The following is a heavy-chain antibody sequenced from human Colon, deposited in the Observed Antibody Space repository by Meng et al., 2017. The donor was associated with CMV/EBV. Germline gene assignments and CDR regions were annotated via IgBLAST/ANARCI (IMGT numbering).Heavy chain of an antibody. CDR1: DDSISSYY. Sequence: QVQLQESGPGLVKPSVTLSLTCTVSDDSISSYYWTWIRQPPGKGLEWIGYIHDSEGTKYKPSLKSRVTISLDMSKSQFSLKLSSVTAADTAVYYCARGGYESGKYLVLDYWGQGALVTVSS. CDR3: ARGGYESGKYLVLDY. D-gene: IGHD2-2*01. V-gene: IGHV4-59*01. CDR2: IHDSEGT. J-gene: IGHJ4*02.